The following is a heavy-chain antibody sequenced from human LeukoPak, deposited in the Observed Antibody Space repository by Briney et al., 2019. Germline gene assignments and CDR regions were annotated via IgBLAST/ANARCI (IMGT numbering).Heavy chain of an antibody. D-gene: IGHD6-13*01. Sequence: PSETLSLTCTVSGHFISSGYYWGWIRQPPGKGLEWIGSMYHSGSTFYNPSLKSRVTVSVDTSKNQVSLQLRSVTAADTAVYYCARSDSSSWLFGYWGQGTLVTVSS. V-gene: IGHV4-38-2*02. CDR3: ARSDSSSWLFGY. J-gene: IGHJ4*02. CDR1: GHFISSGYY. CDR2: MYHSGST.